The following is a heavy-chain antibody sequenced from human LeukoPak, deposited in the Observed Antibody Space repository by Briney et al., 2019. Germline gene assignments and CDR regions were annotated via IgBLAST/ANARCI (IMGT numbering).Heavy chain of an antibody. V-gene: IGHV3-30*04. D-gene: IGHD5-18*01. Sequence: GGSLRLSCAASGFTFSSYAMHWVRQAPGKGLEWVAVISYDGSNKYYADSVKGRFTISRDNSKNTLYLQMNSLRAEDTAVYYCARVGRGYSFNVYYFDYWGQGTLVTVSS. CDR2: ISYDGSNK. CDR1: GFTFSSYA. J-gene: IGHJ4*02. CDR3: ARVGRGYSFNVYYFDY.